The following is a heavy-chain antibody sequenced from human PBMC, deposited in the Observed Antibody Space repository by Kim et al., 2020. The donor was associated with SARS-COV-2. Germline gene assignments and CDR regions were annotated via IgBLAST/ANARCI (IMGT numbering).Heavy chain of an antibody. D-gene: IGHD2-2*01. J-gene: IGHJ4*02. CDR3: ARGQPIDY. CDR1: GGSIRSGGKF. V-gene: IGHV4-31*03. Sequence: SETLSLTSSASGGSIRSGGKFWTWIRQHPAKGLEWIGYISYSGNSHYSPSLRSRVSISLQTSENQFSLELTSVTAADTAVYYCARGQPIDYWGPGILVPV. CDR2: ISYSGNS.